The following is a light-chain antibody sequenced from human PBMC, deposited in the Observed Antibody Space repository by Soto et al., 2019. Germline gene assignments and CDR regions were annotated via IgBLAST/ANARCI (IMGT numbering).Light chain of an antibody. CDR2: FGS. V-gene: IGKV2-28*01. CDR1: QSLLYNNTYNY. Sequence: EIVMTQSPLTLPVTPGEPASISCRSSQSLLYNNTYNYLDWYVQKPGQSPQLLIYFGSNRAPGVPDRFSGSGSGTDFTLKISRVEAEDVGVYYCMQGAHWPRTFGQGTKVDI. J-gene: IGKJ1*01. CDR3: MQGAHWPRT.